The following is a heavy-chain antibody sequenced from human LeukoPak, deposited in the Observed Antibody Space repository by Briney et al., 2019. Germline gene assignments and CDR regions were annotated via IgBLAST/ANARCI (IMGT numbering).Heavy chain of an antibody. CDR3: AKDGGQEDYFDY. CDR2: ISSDGSNK. Sequence: GGSLRLSCAASGFTFSTYGMHWVRQAPGKGLEWVAVISSDGSNKYYADSVKGRFTISRDNSKNTLYLQMNSLRAEDTAVYYCAKDGGQEDYFDYWGQGTLVTVSS. CDR1: GFTFSTYG. D-gene: IGHD3-16*01. J-gene: IGHJ4*02. V-gene: IGHV3-30*18.